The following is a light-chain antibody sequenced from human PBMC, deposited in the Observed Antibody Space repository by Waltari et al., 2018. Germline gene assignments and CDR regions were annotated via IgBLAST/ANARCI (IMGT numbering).Light chain of an antibody. CDR1: SSDIGNYNY. Sequence: HSALTQPASVSGSPGQSITISCPGSSSDIGNYNYVSGYQQHPGKAPKLMIFDVSNRPSGVSNRFSGSKSGNTASLTISGLQAEDEADYYCSSYISSDTLELFGGGTSLTVL. CDR3: SSYISSDTLEL. V-gene: IGLV2-14*03. J-gene: IGLJ2*01. CDR2: DVS.